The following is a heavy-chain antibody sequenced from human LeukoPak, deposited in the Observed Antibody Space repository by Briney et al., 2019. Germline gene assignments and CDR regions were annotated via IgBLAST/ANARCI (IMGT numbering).Heavy chain of an antibody. Sequence: GGSLRLSCAASGFTFSSYAMHWVRQAPGKGLEWVAVISYDGSNKYYADSVKGRFTISRDNSKNTLYLQMNSLRAEDTAVYYCAKNTVVTRLSDAFDIWGQGTMVTVSS. CDR3: AKNTVVTRLSDAFDI. CDR1: GFTFSSYA. D-gene: IGHD4-23*01. V-gene: IGHV3-30-3*02. CDR2: ISYDGSNK. J-gene: IGHJ3*02.